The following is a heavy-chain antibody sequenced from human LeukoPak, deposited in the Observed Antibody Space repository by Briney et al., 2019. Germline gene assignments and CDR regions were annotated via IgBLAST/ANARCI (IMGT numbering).Heavy chain of an antibody. CDR3: ARVAAAGFFDY. CDR2: INHSGST. J-gene: IGHJ4*02. Sequence: SETLSLTCAVYGGSFSGYYWSWIRQPPGKGLEWIGEINHSGSTNYNPSLKSRVTISVDTSKNQFSLKLSSVIAADTAVYYCARVAAAGFFDYWGQGTLVTVSS. D-gene: IGHD6-13*01. CDR1: GGSFSGYY. V-gene: IGHV4-34*01.